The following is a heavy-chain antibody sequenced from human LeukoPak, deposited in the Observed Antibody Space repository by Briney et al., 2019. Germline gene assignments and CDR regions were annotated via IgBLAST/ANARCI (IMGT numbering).Heavy chain of an antibody. Sequence: GGSLRLSCAASGFTFSSYGMHWVRQAPGKGLEWVAFIRYDGSNKYYADSVKGRFTISRDNSKNTLYLQMNSLRAEDTAVYYCAKSGYCSSTSCFHMDIWGKGTTVTVSS. D-gene: IGHD2-2*03. CDR1: GFTFSSYG. V-gene: IGHV3-30*02. CDR2: IRYDGSNK. CDR3: AKSGYCSSTSCFHMDI. J-gene: IGHJ6*03.